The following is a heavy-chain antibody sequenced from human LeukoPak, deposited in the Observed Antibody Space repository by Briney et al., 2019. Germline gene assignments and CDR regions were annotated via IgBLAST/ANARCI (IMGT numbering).Heavy chain of an antibody. Sequence: PGGSLRLSCAASGFTFSSYWMHWVRQAPGKGLVWVSRINTDGSSTSYADSVKGRFTISRDNAKNTLYLQMNSLRAEDTAVYYCARASTIFGVVTNFDYWGQGTLVTVSS. D-gene: IGHD3-3*01. V-gene: IGHV3-74*01. CDR1: GFTFSSYW. CDR3: ARASTIFGVVTNFDY. CDR2: INTDGSST. J-gene: IGHJ4*02.